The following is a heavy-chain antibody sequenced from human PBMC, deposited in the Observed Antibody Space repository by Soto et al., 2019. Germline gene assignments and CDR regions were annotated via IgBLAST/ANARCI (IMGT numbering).Heavy chain of an antibody. CDR2: ISSSSSTI. CDR3: ARSPAAGREHCYYMDV. D-gene: IGHD6-13*01. CDR1: GFTFSRYS. V-gene: IGHV3-48*01. J-gene: IGHJ6*03. Sequence: SGGGLVQPGGSLRLSCAASGFTFSRYSMNWVRQAPGKGLEWVSYISSSSSTIYYADSVKGRFTISRDNAKNSLYLQMNSLRAEDTAVYYCARSPAAGREHCYYMDVWGKGTTVTVSS.